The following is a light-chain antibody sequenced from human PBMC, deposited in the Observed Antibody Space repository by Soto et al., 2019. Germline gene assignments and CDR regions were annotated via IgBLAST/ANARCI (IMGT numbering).Light chain of an antibody. J-gene: IGKJ1*01. CDR1: QTISTY. Sequence: DIQMTQSPSSLFASVGDRVTIACRARQTISTYLNWYQQKPGNAPKLLIFGASTLQSGVPSRVSGSGSGTEFILTISSLQREDFATYYCQQTYDTPPTFGQGTKVDIK. CDR2: GAS. CDR3: QQTYDTPPT. V-gene: IGKV1-39*01.